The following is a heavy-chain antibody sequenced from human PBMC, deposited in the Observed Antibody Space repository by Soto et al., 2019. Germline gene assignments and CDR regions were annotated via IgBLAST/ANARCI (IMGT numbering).Heavy chain of an antibody. CDR2: IKQDGSEK. CDR1: GFTFSSYW. J-gene: IGHJ6*02. CDR3: ARALGFLEWLPSSLDYGMDV. Sequence: EVQLVESGGGLVQPGGSLRLSCAASGFTFSSYWMSWVRQAPGKGLEWVANIKQDGSEKYYVDSVKGRFTISRDNAKNSLYLQMNSLRAEDTAVYYCARALGFLEWLPSSLDYGMDVWGQGTTVTVSS. D-gene: IGHD3-3*01. V-gene: IGHV3-7*03.